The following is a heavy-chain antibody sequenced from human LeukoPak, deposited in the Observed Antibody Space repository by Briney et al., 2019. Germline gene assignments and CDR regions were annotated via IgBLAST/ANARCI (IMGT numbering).Heavy chain of an antibody. D-gene: IGHD6-13*01. CDR2: ISSSSSYI. CDR1: GFTFSSYS. V-gene: IGHV3-21*01. J-gene: IGHJ6*03. CDR3: ARDPQYSSSWSLYYYYYYMDV. Sequence: PGGSLRLSCAASGFTFSSYSMNWVRHAPGKGLEWVSSISSSSSYIYYADSVKGRFTISRDNAKNSLYLQMNSLRAEDTAVYYCARDPQYSSSWSLYYYYYYMDVWGKGTTVTVSS.